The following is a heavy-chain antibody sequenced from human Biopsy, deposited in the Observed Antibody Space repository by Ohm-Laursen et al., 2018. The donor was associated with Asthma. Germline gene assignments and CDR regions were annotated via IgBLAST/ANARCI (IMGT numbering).Heavy chain of an antibody. Sequence: VKISCKASGGSFGNHDVGWVRQAPGQGLEWMGGIIPMFGTTKFAPKFQGRVTFTADKSTNTAFMELSSLRSEDTALYFCARDQTGPLISARLYNWFDHWGQGTLVIVSS. CDR1: GGSFGNHD. D-gene: IGHD1-1*01. V-gene: IGHV1-69*13. CDR3: ARDQTGPLISARLYNWFDH. CDR2: IIPMFGTT. J-gene: IGHJ5*02.